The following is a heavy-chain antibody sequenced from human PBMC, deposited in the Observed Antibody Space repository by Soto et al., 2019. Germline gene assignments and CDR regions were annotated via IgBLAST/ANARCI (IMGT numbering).Heavy chain of an antibody. CDR1: GFTFGSYA. V-gene: IGHV3-30-3*01. J-gene: IGHJ1*01. CDR2: ISYDGSNK. CDR3: ARAEQWLLGDFQH. Sequence: GGSLRLSCAASGFTFGSYAMHWVRQAPGKGLEWVAVISYDGSNKYYADSVKGRFTISRDNSKNTLYLQMNSLRAEDTAVYYCARAEQWLLGDFQHWGQGTLVTVSS. D-gene: IGHD6-19*01.